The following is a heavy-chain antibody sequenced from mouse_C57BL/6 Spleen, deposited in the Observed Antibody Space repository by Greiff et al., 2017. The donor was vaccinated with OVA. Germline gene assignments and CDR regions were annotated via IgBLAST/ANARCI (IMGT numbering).Heavy chain of an antibody. CDR3: ASDTDGYSAWFAY. D-gene: IGHD2-3*01. CDR2: IYPRDGST. V-gene: IGHV1-85*01. Sequence: QVHVKQSGPELVKPGASVKLSCKASGYTFTSYDINWVKQRPGQGLEWIGWIYPRDGSTKYNEKFKGKATLTVDTSSSTAYMELHSLTSEDSAVYFCASDTDGYSAWFAYWGQGTLVTVSA. CDR1: GYTFTSYD. J-gene: IGHJ3*01.